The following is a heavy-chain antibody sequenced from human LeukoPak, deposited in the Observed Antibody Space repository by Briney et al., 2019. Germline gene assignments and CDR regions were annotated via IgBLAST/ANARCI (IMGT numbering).Heavy chain of an antibody. Sequence: SETLSLTCTASSGSISSSSYYWGWIPQPPGKGLEWIGEINHSGSTNYNPSLKSRFTISVDTSKDQFSLKLSSVTAADTAVYYCARDQASRITMVRGAFLPYNWFDPWGQGTLVTVSS. V-gene: IGHV4-39*07. D-gene: IGHD3-10*01. CDR3: ARDQASRITMVRGAFLPYNWFDP. CDR1: SGSISSSSYY. CDR2: INHSGST. J-gene: IGHJ5*02.